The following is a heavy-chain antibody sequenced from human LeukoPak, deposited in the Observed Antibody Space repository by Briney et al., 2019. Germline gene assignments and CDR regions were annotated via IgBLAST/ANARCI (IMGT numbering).Heavy chain of an antibody. CDR1: GFTFSNYW. D-gene: IGHD3-16*01. Sequence: GGSLRLSCAASGFTFSNYWMHWVRQAPGKGLEWVAVIWFDGSKTYYGDSVKGRFTISRDDPRNTLYLQMNSLRAEDTAVYFCARDRINFLDHWGQGALVTVSS. V-gene: IGHV3-33*08. CDR2: IWFDGSKT. J-gene: IGHJ4*02. CDR3: ARDRINFLDH.